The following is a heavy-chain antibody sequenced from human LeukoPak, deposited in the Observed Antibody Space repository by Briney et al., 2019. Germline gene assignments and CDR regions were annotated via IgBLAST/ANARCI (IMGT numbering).Heavy chain of an antibody. D-gene: IGHD6-6*01. CDR3: ARDYSSSSGLDY. J-gene: IGHJ4*02. V-gene: IGHV3-7*01. CDR2: LKQDGSEK. Sequence: GGSLRLSCVASGFTFSTYWMSWVRQAPGKGLEWAANLKQDGSEKYYVDSVKGRFTISRDNAKNSLYLQMDSLRVEDTAVYYCARDYSSSSGLDYWGQGSLVTVSA. CDR1: GFTFSTYW.